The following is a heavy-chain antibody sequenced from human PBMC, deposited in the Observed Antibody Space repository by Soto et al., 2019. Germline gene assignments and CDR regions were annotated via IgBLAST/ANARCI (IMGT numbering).Heavy chain of an antibody. CDR1: GFTFSTFV. CDR3: AKDQFGGYDCGY. J-gene: IGHJ4*02. D-gene: IGHD5-12*01. V-gene: IGHV3-23*01. Sequence: PGGSLRLSCAASGFTFSTFVMTWVRQAPGKGLEWVSTISHSGAFTYYADSVTGRFSISRDNSKNTLYLQMNSPRVDDSAVYYCAKDQFGGYDCGYWGQGTLVTVSS. CDR2: ISHSGAFT.